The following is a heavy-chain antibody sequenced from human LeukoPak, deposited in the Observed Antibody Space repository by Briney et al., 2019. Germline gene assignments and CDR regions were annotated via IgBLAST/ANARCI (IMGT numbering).Heavy chain of an antibody. CDR1: GFTFSSYW. D-gene: IGHD3-10*01. J-gene: IGHJ3*02. CDR2: IKRDGSEK. V-gene: IGHV3-7*05. CDR3: ARAWDYGSGKANAFDI. Sequence: GGSLRLSCAASGFTFSSYWMSWVRQAPGKGLEWVANIKRDGSEKYYVDSVKGRFTISRDNADNSLYLQMNSLRAEDTAFYYCARAWDYGSGKANAFDIWGQGTMVTVSS.